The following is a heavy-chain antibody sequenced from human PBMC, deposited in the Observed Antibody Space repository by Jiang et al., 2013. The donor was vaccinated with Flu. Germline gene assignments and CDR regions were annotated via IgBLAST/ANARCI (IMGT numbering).Heavy chain of an antibody. CDR1: GYTFTSYY. CDR2: INPSGGTI. CDR3: ARNGGSLKNWFDP. J-gene: IGHJ5*02. D-gene: IGHD2-15*01. Sequence: GAEVKKPGASVKVSCKASGYTFTSYYIHWVRQAPGQGLEWMGVINPSGGTISYAQKFQGRVTMTRDTSTSTIYMELSSLRSEDTAVYFCARNGGSLKNWFDPGAREPWSPSPQ. V-gene: IGHV1-46*01.